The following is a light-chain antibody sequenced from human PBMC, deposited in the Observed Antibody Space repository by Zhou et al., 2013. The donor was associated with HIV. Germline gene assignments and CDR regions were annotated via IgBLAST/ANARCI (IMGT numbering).Light chain of an antibody. J-gene: IGKJ2*01. CDR3: MQALQTPYT. CDR1: QSLLHSNGYNY. Sequence: DIVMTQSPLSLPVTPGEPASISCRSSQSLLHSNGYNYLDWYLQKPGQSPQLLIYLGSNRAAGVPDRFSGSGSGTDFTLKISRVEAEDVGVYYCMQALQTPYTFGSGDQAGDQT. CDR2: LGS. V-gene: IGKV2-28*01.